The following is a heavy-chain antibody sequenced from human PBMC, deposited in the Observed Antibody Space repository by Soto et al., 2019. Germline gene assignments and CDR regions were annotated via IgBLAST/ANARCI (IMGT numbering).Heavy chain of an antibody. D-gene: IGHD3-10*01. V-gene: IGHV3-9*01. CDR1: GFTFDDYA. CDR3: AKDTSIHYYGSGSYVYYYYYMDV. CDR2: ISWNSGSI. J-gene: IGHJ6*03. Sequence: GGSLRLSCAASGFTFDDYAMHWVRQAPGKGLEWVSGISWNSGSIGYAASVKGRFTISRDNAKNSLYLQMNSLRAEDTALYYCAKDTSIHYYGSGSYVYYYYYMDVWGKGTTVTVSS.